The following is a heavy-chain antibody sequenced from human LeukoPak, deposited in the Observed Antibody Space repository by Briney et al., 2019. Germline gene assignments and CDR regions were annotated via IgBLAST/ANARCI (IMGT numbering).Heavy chain of an antibody. CDR1: GFSFSSYE. CDR2: ISVGGSTI. V-gene: IGHV3-48*03. D-gene: IGHD6-19*01. Sequence: GGSLRLSCAASGFSFSSYEMNWLRQAPGKGLEWVSYISVGGSTIYYADSVKGRFTISRDNAKNSLYLQMNSLRAEDTAVYYCARERRYSSDWTVDCWGQGTLVTVSS. CDR3: ARERRYSSDWTVDC. J-gene: IGHJ4*02.